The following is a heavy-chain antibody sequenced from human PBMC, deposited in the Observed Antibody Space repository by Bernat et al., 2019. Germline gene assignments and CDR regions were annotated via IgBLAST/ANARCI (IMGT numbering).Heavy chain of an antibody. J-gene: IGHJ4*02. V-gene: IGHV3-23*01. CDR3: ATRGPTGSYFFDS. Sequence: EVQPLESGGGLVQPGESLRLSCAASGFTFSSHGMSWVRQAPGKGLEWVSRIGRSGNTYYSDSAKGRFTISRDNSKNTLNLQMNTLRAEDTAVYYCATRGPTGSYFFDSWGQGTLVTVSS. CDR2: RIGRSGNT. D-gene: IGHD3-10*01. CDR1: GFTFSSHG.